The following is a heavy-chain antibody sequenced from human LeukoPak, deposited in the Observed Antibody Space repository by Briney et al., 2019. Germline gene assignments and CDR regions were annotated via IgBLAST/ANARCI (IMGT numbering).Heavy chain of an antibody. CDR3: ATKQWLAPPPDS. CDR1: GFTFSKSW. CDR2: INTDGTVT. J-gene: IGHJ4*02. V-gene: IGHV3-74*01. D-gene: IGHD6-19*01. Sequence: PGGSLRLPCAASGFTFSKSWMLWVRQAPGKGLESVSRINTDGTVTTYADSVKGRFTVSRDNADNTMFLQMNSVRDEDTAVYYCATKQWLAPPPDSWGQGTPVTVSS.